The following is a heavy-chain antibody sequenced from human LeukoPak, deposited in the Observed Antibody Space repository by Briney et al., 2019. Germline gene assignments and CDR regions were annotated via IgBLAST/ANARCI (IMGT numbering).Heavy chain of an antibody. CDR1: GYTFTGSY. J-gene: IGHJ4*02. CDR3: ARGMTYYDSSGYFY. CDR2: INPNSGGT. D-gene: IGHD3-22*01. Sequence: ASVKVSCKASGYTFTGSYMHWVRQAPGQGLEWMGWINPNSGGTNYAQKFQGRVTMTRDTSISTAYMELSRLRSDDTAVYYCARGMTYYDSSGYFYWGQGTLVTVSS. V-gene: IGHV1-2*02.